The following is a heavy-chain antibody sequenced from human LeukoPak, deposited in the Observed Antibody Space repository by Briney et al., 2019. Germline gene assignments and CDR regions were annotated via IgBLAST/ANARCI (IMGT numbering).Heavy chain of an antibody. V-gene: IGHV1-58*02. CDR1: GFTFTSSA. J-gene: IGHJ3*02. CDR2: IVVGSGNT. Sequence: GTSVKVSCKASGFTFTSSAMQWVRQARGQRHEWIGWIVVGSGNTNYAQKFQERVTITRDMSTSTAYMELSSLRSEDTAVYYCAAVVSDDSSGYYYALDAFDIWGQGTMVTVSS. D-gene: IGHD3-22*01. CDR3: AAVVSDDSSGYYYALDAFDI.